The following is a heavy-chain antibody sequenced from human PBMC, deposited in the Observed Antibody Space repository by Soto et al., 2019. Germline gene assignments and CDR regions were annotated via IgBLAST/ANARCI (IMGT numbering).Heavy chain of an antibody. CDR2: IIPIFGTA. CDR3: ATGYSGSYKGHFDY. Sequence: GASVKVSCKASGGTFSSYAISWVRQAPGQGLEWMGGIIPIFGTANYAQKFQGRVTITADESTSTAYMELSSLRSEDTAVYYCATGYSGSYKGHFDYWGQGTLFTVSS. V-gene: IGHV1-69*13. J-gene: IGHJ4*02. CDR1: GGTFSSYA. D-gene: IGHD1-26*01.